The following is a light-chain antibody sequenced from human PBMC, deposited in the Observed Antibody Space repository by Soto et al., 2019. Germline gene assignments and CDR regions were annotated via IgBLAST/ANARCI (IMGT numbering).Light chain of an antibody. J-gene: IGLJ3*02. V-gene: IGLV2-23*02. Sequence: QSALTQPASVSGSPGQSITISCTGTSSDVGNYNLISWYQHHPGKAPKLLIFEVSKRPSGVSNRFSGPKSGNTASLTISGLQAEDEADYYCCSYAGSRTLVFGGGTKLTVL. CDR3: CSYAGSRTLV. CDR2: EVS. CDR1: SSDVGNYNL.